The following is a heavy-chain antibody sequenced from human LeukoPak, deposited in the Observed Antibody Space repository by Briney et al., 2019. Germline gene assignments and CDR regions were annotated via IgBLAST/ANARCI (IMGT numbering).Heavy chain of an antibody. V-gene: IGHV3-23*01. CDR3: AKDASRGSYFWDY. Sequence: GRSLTLSCAASGFTFSSYAMSWVRHPPAKGLEWVSAISGSGGSTYYADSVKGRFTISKENSKNPLYLQMNGLRAEDTAVYYCAKDASRGSYFWDYWGQGTLVTVSS. D-gene: IGHD1-26*01. J-gene: IGHJ4*02. CDR2: ISGSGGST. CDR1: GFTFSSYA.